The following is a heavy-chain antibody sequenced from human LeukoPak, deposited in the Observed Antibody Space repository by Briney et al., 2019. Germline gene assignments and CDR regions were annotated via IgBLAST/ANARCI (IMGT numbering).Heavy chain of an antibody. CDR3: AKDRTWFGDKGSYFNY. J-gene: IGHJ4*02. V-gene: IGHV3-23*01. D-gene: IGHD3-10*01. CDR2: ISGSGGST. CDR1: GFTFSSYA. Sequence: PGGSLRLSCAASGFTFSSYAMSWVRQAPGKGLEWVSAISGSGGSTYYADSVKGRFTISRDNSKNTLYLQMNSLRAEDTAVYYCAKDRTWFGDKGSYFNYWGKGTLVTVSS.